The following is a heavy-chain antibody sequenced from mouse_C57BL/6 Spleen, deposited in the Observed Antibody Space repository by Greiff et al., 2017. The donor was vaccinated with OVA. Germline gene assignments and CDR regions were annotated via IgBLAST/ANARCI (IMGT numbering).Heavy chain of an antibody. CDR2: IYPGDGDT. D-gene: IGHD1-1*01. CDR1: GYAFSSSW. CDR3: AFGSSPYAMDY. J-gene: IGHJ4*01. V-gene: IGHV1-82*01. Sequence: QVQLQQSGPELVKPGASVKISCKASGYAFSSSWMNWVKQRPGKGLEWIGRIYPGDGDTNYNGKFKGKATLTADKSSSTVYMQLSSLTSEDSAVYFCAFGSSPYAMDYWGQGTSVTVSS.